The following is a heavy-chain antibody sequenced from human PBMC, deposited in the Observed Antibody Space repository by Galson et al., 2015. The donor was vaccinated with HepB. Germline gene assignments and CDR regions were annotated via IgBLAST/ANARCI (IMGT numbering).Heavy chain of an antibody. J-gene: IGHJ6*02. Sequence: SLRLSCAASGFTFSSYSMNWVRQAPGKGLEWVSYISSSSSTIYYADSVKGRFTISRDNAKNSLYLQMNSLRAEDTAVYYCAREQLANIYGMDVWGQGTTVTVSS. CDR2: ISSSSSTI. CDR1: GFTFSSYS. D-gene: IGHD6-6*01. CDR3: AREQLANIYGMDV. V-gene: IGHV3-48*01.